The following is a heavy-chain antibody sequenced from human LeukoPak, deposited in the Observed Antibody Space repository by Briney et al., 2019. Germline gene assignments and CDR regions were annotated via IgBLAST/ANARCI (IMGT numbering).Heavy chain of an antibody. CDR1: GFTSRNYA. D-gene: IGHD6-19*01. CDR2: LSYDAGNK. Sequence: PGRSLRLSCAASGFTSRNYAMHGGRQAPGKGLEWVAVLSYDAGNKYYADSVKGRFTISRDNSRDTLYLQMNSLRAEDTAVYYCVTEVQSDGWSMYFDYWGQGTLVTVSS. V-gene: IGHV3-30*03. J-gene: IGHJ4*02. CDR3: VTEVQSDGWSMYFDY.